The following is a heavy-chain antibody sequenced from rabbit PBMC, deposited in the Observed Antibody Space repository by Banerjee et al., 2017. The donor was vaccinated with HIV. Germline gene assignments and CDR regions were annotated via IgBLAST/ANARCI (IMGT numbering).Heavy chain of an antibody. D-gene: IGHD3-1*01. Sequence: QSLEESGGDLVKPGASLTLTCTVSGFSLSSNDMCWVRQAPGKGLEWIGCIYTGSGSTYYASWAKGRFTISKTSSTTVTLQMTSLTAADTATYFCATMGNSVWGFNFWGQGTLVTVS. CDR3: ATMGNSVWGFNF. CDR2: IYTGSGST. J-gene: IGHJ4*01. V-gene: IGHV1S40*01. CDR1: GFSLSSND.